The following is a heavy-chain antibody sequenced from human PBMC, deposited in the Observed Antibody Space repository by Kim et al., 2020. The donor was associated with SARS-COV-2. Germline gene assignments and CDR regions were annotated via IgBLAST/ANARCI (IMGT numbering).Heavy chain of an antibody. V-gene: IGHV3-21*01. D-gene: IGHD3-10*01. Sequence: GGSLRLSCVDSGFTFNTYDMNWVRQAPGKGLEWVASISSSGTFTYYADSMKGRFTISRGNAKNSVYLQMNSLTAEDTAFYYCARSTTFRGVMGYSGMDMWGQGTTVTVSS. CDR3: ARSTTFRGVMGYSGMDM. CDR2: ISSSGTFT. CDR1: GFTFNTYD. J-gene: IGHJ6*02.